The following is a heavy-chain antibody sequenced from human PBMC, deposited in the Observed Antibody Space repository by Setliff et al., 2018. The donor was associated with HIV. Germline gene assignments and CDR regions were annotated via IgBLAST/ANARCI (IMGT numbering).Heavy chain of an antibody. CDR3: AGTTSGVSGSYPAHAFDI. V-gene: IGHV4-38-2*01. Sequence: SETLSLTCAVSGYSISSDYYWGWIRQPPGKGLEWIGSFSPRGRTYQNGSLKSRVTITVDRTRKQFSLNLTSVTAADTAIYYCAGTTSGVSGSYPAHAFDIWGQGTMVTVSS. J-gene: IGHJ3*02. D-gene: IGHD3-10*01. CDR2: FSPRGRT. CDR1: GYSISSDYY.